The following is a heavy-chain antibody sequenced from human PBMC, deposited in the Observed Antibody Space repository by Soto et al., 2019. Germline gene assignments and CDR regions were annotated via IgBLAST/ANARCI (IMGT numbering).Heavy chain of an antibody. CDR1: GGSFSGYY. V-gene: IGHV4-34*01. CDR2: INHSGST. Sequence: SETLSLTCAVYGGSFSGYYWSWIRQPPGKGLEWIGEINHSGSTNYNPSLKSRVTISVDTSKNQFSLKLSSVTAADTAVYYCARSNQIVGATNWGQGTLVTVSS. J-gene: IGHJ4*02. D-gene: IGHD1-26*01. CDR3: ARSNQIVGATN.